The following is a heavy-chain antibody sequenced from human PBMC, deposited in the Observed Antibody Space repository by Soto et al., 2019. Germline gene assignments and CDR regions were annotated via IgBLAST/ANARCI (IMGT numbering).Heavy chain of an antibody. CDR1: GFTFSSYW. J-gene: IGHJ6*02. V-gene: IGHV3-74*01. CDR2: INSDGSST. Sequence: GGSLRLSCAASGFTFSSYWMHWVRQAPGKGLVWVSRINSDGSSTSYADSVKGRFTISRDNAKNTLYLQMNSLRAEDTAVYYRPKEGSGFMDVGGQGSTVTSP. D-gene: IGHD3-10*01. CDR3: PKEGSGFMDV.